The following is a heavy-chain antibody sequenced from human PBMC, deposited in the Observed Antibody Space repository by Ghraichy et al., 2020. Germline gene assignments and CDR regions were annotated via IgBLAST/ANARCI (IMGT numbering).Heavy chain of an antibody. CDR2: IKQDGSEK. V-gene: IGHV3-7*01. CDR3: ARHAPPSLYCSSTSCLYFDY. Sequence: GGSLRLSCAASGFTFSSYWMSWVRQAPGKGLEWVANIKQDGSEKYYVDSVKGRFTISRDNAKNSLYLQMNSLRAEDTAVYYCARHAPPSLYCSSTSCLYFDYWGQGTLVTVSS. D-gene: IGHD2-2*01. CDR1: GFTFSSYW. J-gene: IGHJ4*02.